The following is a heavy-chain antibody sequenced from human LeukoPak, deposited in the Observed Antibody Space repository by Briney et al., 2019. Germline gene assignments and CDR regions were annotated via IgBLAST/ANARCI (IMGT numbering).Heavy chain of an antibody. Sequence: GESLKISCKGSGNTFSNYWIAWVRQMPGKGLEWMGIIYPGDSDTRYSPSFQGQVTISADKSISTAYVQWSSLKASDTAIYYCASSEYGSHFDYWGQGTLVTVSS. CDR3: ASSEYGSHFDY. V-gene: IGHV5-51*01. CDR1: GNTFSNYW. D-gene: IGHD2-15*01. J-gene: IGHJ4*02. CDR2: IYPGDSDT.